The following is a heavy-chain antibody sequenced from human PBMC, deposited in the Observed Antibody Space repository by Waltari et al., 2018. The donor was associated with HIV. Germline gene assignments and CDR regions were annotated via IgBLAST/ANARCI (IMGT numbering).Heavy chain of an antibody. Sequence: VDLLESGGGLVQPGGSLRRSCVGSGFTFPTYHMSLARQAPGKGLEWVAAISDRGSTTFYADSVKGRFTISRDNSKNTVYLQIDSLRADDTAVYYCAKPRMEYAIRDFFFGLDVWGQGTTVTVSS. J-gene: IGHJ6*02. V-gene: IGHV3-23*01. CDR3: AKPRMEYAIRDFFFGLDV. CDR1: GFTFPTYH. CDR2: ISDRGSTT. D-gene: IGHD2-8*01.